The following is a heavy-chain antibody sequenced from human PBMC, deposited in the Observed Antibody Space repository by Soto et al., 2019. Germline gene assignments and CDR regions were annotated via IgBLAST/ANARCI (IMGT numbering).Heavy chain of an antibody. J-gene: IGHJ4*02. D-gene: IGHD3-22*01. CDR2: IYPGDSDT. CDR1: GYRFTNYW. CDR3: ARHIGAYYDNNGYPYFDY. Sequence: PGESLKISCKGSGYRFTNYWIGWVRQMPGKGLEWMGIIYPGDSDTRYSPSFQGQVTISADKSINTAYLQWSSLKASDTAMYYCARHIGAYYDNNGYPYFDYWGQGTRVTVSS. V-gene: IGHV5-51*01.